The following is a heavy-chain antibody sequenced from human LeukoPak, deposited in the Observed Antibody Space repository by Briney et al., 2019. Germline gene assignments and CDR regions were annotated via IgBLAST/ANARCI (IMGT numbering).Heavy chain of an antibody. Sequence: GGSLRLSCAASGFTFSTYSMNWVRQAPGKGLEWVANIKDDGSEKYYVDSVKGRFTISRDDAKNSLYLQMNSLRAEDTAVYYCARARDSSWDYWGQGTLVTVSS. CDR2: IKDDGSEK. V-gene: IGHV3-7*03. CDR3: ARARDSSWDY. J-gene: IGHJ4*02. CDR1: GFTFSTYS. D-gene: IGHD6-13*01.